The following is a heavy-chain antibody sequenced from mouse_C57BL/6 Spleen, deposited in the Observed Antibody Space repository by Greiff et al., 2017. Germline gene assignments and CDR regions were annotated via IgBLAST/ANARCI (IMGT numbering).Heavy chain of an antibody. Sequence: VQLQQSGPELVKPGASVKISCKASGYAFSSSWMNWVKQRPGKGLEWIGRIYPGDGDTNYNGKFKGKATLTADKSSSTAYMQLSSLTSEDSAVYFCARLLLRPFDYWGQGTTLTVSS. J-gene: IGHJ2*01. V-gene: IGHV1-82*01. CDR2: IYPGDGDT. D-gene: IGHD1-1*01. CDR3: ARLLLRPFDY. CDR1: GYAFSSSW.